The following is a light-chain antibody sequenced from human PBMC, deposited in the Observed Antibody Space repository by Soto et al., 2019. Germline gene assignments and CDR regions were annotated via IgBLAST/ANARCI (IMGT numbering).Light chain of an antibody. CDR1: SSNIGSNY. J-gene: IGLJ1*01. CDR2: RNN. CDR3: AAWDDSLSALYV. V-gene: IGLV1-47*01. Sequence: QCVRTQPASATVTHGEGVTISCSGSSSNIGSNYVYWYQQLPGTAPKLLIYRNNQRPSGVPDRFSGSKSGTSASLAISGLRSEDEADYYCAAWDDSLSALYVFGTGTKVTVL.